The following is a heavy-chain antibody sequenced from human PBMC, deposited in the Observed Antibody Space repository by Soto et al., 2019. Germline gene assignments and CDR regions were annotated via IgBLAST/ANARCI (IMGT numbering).Heavy chain of an antibody. J-gene: IGHJ5*02. D-gene: IGHD6-25*01. CDR1: GYTFTGYH. Sequence: ASVKVSCKASGYTFTGYHIHWVRQAPGQGLEWMGWINTNSGDTNYAQKFRGWVTMSRDTSINTAYVELGRLTSDDTAVYYCASWVGGSNSFEPWGQGSMVTVSS. CDR3: ASWVGGSNSFEP. CDR2: INTNSGDT. V-gene: IGHV1-2*04.